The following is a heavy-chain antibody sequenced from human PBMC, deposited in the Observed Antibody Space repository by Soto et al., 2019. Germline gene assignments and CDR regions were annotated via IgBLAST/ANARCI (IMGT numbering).Heavy chain of an antibody. CDR2: ISSSSSTI. Sequence: PGGSLRLSCAASGFPFSSYSMNLVRQSPGKGLEWVSYISSSSSTIYYADSVKGRFTISRDNAKNSLYLQMKSLRDEDTAVYYSARVYAGYGNYDTEGMDVWDQATTVTLFS. J-gene: IGHJ6*02. CDR1: GFPFSSYS. CDR3: ARVYAGYGNYDTEGMDV. V-gene: IGHV3-48*02. D-gene: IGHD1-7*01.